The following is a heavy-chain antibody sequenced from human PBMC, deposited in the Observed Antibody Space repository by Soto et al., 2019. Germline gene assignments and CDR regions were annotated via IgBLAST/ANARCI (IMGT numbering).Heavy chain of an antibody. CDR1: GYTFTGYY. D-gene: IGHD5-12*01. CDR3: ARVGPMVATDAFDI. J-gene: IGHJ3*02. CDR2: INPNSGGT. Sequence: ASVKVSCTASGYTFTGYYMHWVRKAPGQGLEWMGWINPNSGGTNYAQKFQGRVTMTRDTSISTAYMELSRLRSDDTAVYYCARVGPMVATDAFDIWGQGTMVTVS. V-gene: IGHV1-2*02.